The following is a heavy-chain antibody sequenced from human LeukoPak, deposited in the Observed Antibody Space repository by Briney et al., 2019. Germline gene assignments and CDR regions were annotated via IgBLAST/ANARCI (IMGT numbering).Heavy chain of an antibody. Sequence: GGSLRLSCAASGVTVSGNYMSWVRQAPGKGLEWVSALYSGGSTSYADSVKGRFTISRDNSKNTVYLQMNSLRAEDTAMYFCARIATGDFDYWGQGTLVTVSS. V-gene: IGHV3-53*01. J-gene: IGHJ4*02. D-gene: IGHD7-27*01. CDR2: LYSGGST. CDR1: GVTVSGNY. CDR3: ARIATGDFDY.